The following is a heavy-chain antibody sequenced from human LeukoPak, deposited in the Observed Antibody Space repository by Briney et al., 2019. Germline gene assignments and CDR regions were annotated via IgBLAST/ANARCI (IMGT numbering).Heavy chain of an antibody. Sequence: SETLSLTCTVSGDSISSSSYYWGWIRQPPGKGLEWIGSIYYSGSTYYNPSLKSRVTTSVDTSKNQFSLKLSSVTAADTAVYYCARRRASSGWSQGDYYASSGAFDIWGQGTMVTVSS. V-gene: IGHV4-39*01. J-gene: IGHJ3*02. CDR1: GDSISSSSYY. D-gene: IGHD6-19*01. CDR2: IYYSGST. CDR3: ARRRASSGWSQGDYYASSGAFDI.